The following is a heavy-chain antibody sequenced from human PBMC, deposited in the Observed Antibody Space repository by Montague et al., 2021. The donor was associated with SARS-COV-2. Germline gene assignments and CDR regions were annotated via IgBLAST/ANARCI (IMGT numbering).Heavy chain of an antibody. J-gene: IGHJ3*02. CDR1: GDSITNTYW. CDR2: VYHSGGT. V-gene: IGHV4-4*02. D-gene: IGHD1-26*01. Sequence: SETLSLTCAVSGDSITNTYWWTWVRQSPGKGLEWIGEVYHSGGTHCNPSLKSRVTVSLDKPKNQFSPNLSSVTAADTAVYYCARGRVDLGATGLKVVFDIWGQGTVVTVSS. CDR3: ARGRVDLGATGLKVVFDI.